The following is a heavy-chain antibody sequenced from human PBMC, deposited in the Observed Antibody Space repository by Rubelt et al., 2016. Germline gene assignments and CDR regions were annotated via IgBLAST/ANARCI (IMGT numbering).Heavy chain of an antibody. V-gene: IGHV4-34*01. Sequence: VQLVESGGGLVQPGGSLRLSCAASGFTFSSYSMNWVRQAPGKGLEWIGEINHSGSTNYNPSLKSRVTIAVDTSKNQFSLKLSSVTAADTAVYYCARGKEGLGVTMMDYWGQGTLVTVSS. J-gene: IGHJ4*02. D-gene: IGHD3-22*01. CDR2: INHSGST. CDR1: GFTFSSYS. CDR3: ARGKEGLGVTMMDY.